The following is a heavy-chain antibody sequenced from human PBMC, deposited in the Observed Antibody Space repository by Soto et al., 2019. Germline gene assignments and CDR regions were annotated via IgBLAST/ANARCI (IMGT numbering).Heavy chain of an antibody. D-gene: IGHD6-19*01. V-gene: IGHV3-64D*06. CDR3: AREQWLAPTGFDY. CDR2: ISTNGGST. CDR1: GFTFSIYA. J-gene: IGHJ4*02. Sequence: LRLSCSASGFTFSIYAMHWVRQAPGKGLEYVSSISTNGGSTDYADSVKGRFTISRDNSKNTVYLQMSSLRVEDTAVYYCAREQWLAPTGFDYWGQGTLVTVS.